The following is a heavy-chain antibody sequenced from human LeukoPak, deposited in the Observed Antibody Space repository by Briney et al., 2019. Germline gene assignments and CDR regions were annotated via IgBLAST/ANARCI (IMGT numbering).Heavy chain of an antibody. CDR3: AKVYGNWYFDY. V-gene: IGHV3-23*01. Sequence: PGGSLRLSCAASGFTFSSYAMSWVRQAPGKGLEWVSTITDSAAATYYRESVKGRFTISRDNSKNTLYLQTNSLRGDDTAVYFCAKVYGNWYFDYWGQGTLVTVSS. CDR1: GFTFSSYA. J-gene: IGHJ4*02. D-gene: IGHD1-1*01. CDR2: ITDSAAAT.